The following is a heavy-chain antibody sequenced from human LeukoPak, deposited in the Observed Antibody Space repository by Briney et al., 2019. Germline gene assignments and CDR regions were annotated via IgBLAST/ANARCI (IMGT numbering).Heavy chain of an antibody. CDR1: GYAFTSYG. V-gene: IGHV1-18*01. Sequence: ASVKVSCKASGYAFTSYGISWVRQAPGQGLEWMGWISAYNGNTNYAQKLQGRVTMTTDTSTSTAYMELRSLRSDDTAVYYCARDRRRIVLTINFDYWGQGTLVTVSS. CDR2: ISAYNGNT. D-gene: IGHD2-8*01. CDR3: ARDRRRIVLTINFDY. J-gene: IGHJ4*02.